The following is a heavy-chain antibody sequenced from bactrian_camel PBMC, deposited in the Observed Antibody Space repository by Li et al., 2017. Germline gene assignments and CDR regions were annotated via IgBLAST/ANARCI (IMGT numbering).Heavy chain of an antibody. Sequence: HVQLVESGGGLVQPGGSLRLSCAASGFTFSSYHMSWVRQAPGKGLEWVSSIYNDGSNTYYADSVKGRFIISKHNAKNTLFLQMNSLKPEDTAMYYCAVEGSGAYCSLRALPLGYWDQGTQVTVS. J-gene: IGHJ6*01. CDR2: IYNDGSNT. V-gene: IGHV3-2*01. CDR1: GFTFSSYH. D-gene: IGHD3*01. CDR3: AVEGSGAYCSLRALPLGY.